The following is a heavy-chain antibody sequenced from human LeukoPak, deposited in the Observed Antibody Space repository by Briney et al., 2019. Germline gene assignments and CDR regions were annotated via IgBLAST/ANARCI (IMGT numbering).Heavy chain of an antibody. D-gene: IGHD3-10*01. J-gene: IGHJ4*02. Sequence: GASVKISCKSSGDTFNSDHLHWVRQAPGHEFEWMGILNPSGGRTRNAEKFQDRLFLTMDMSTNTVYMELNSLTSEDTAVYYCARYKRGLDYWGQGTLVTVSS. V-gene: IGHV1-46*02. CDR3: ARYKRGLDY. CDR1: GDTFNSDH. CDR2: LNPSGGRT.